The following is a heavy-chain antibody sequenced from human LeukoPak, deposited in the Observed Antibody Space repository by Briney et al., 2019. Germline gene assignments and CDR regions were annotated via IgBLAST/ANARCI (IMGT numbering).Heavy chain of an antibody. Sequence: ASVKVSCKASGYTFTSYGISWVRQAPGQGLEWMGWISAYNGNTNYAQKLQGRATMSTDTSTSTAYMELRSLRSDDTAVYYCARDGFLRFLEWLPIDYWGQGTLVTVSS. D-gene: IGHD3-3*01. CDR1: GYTFTSYG. CDR3: ARDGFLRFLEWLPIDY. CDR2: ISAYNGNT. J-gene: IGHJ4*02. V-gene: IGHV1-18*01.